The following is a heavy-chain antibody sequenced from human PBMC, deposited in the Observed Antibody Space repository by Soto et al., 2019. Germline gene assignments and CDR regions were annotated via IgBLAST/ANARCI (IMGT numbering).Heavy chain of an antibody. CDR2: IYYSGST. J-gene: IGHJ6*02. CDR1: GGSISSSSYY. CDR3: ARRDVGWYGIYYYYGMDV. Sequence: SETLSLTCTVSGGSISSSSYYWGWIRQPPGKGLEWIGSIYYSGSTYYNPSLKSRVTISVDTSKNQFSLKLSSVTAADTAVYYCARRDVGWYGIYYYYGMDVWGQGTTVTVSS. D-gene: IGHD6-19*01. V-gene: IGHV4-39*01.